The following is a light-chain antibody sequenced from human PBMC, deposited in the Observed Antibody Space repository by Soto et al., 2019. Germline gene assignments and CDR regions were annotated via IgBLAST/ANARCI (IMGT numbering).Light chain of an antibody. J-gene: IGLJ2*01. Sequence: QSVMTQPPSASGAPGQRVTISCSGSSSNIGSNTVSWYQQVPGTAPKLLIYSNNQRPSGVLDRFSGSKSGTSASLAISGLQSEDEADYYCAAWDDSLNGVVFGGGTKLTVL. V-gene: IGLV1-44*01. CDR3: AAWDDSLNGVV. CDR1: SSNIGSNT. CDR2: SNN.